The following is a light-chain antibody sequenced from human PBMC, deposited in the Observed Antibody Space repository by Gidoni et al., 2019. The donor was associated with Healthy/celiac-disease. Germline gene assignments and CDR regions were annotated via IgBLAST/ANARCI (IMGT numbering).Light chain of an antibody. V-gene: IGKV4-1*01. J-gene: IGKJ4*01. CDR1: QSVLYSSNNKNY. CDR3: QQYYSTPPLT. CDR2: WAS. Sequence: DIVMTQSPDSLAVYLGERATINCKSSQSVLYSSNNKNYLAWYQQKPGQPPKLLIYWASTRESGVPDQFSGSGSGTDFTLTISSLQAEDVAVYYCQQYYSTPPLTFGGGTKVEIK.